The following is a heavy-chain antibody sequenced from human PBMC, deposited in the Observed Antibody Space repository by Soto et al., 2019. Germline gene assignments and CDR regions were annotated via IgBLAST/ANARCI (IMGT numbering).Heavy chain of an antibody. CDR2: LYSGST. CDR3: ARRGSGHTFDY. D-gene: IGHD3-10*01. J-gene: IGHJ4*02. V-gene: IGHV4-39*01. CDR1: GASISRGGFP. Sequence: SETLSRTCVVTGASISRGGFPWVWIRQPPGQGLEWIGSLYSGSTYYNPSLKSRVTISADTSKNEFSLRLTSVTAADTAVYYCARRGSGHTFDYWGQGTLVTVSS.